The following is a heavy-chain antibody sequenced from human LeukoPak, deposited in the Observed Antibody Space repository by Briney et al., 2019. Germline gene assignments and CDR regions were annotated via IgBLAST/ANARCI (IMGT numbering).Heavy chain of an antibody. CDR2: ISWNSGSI. V-gene: IGHV3-9*01. CDR1: GFTFDDYA. CDR3: AKDYGSGSYYGLDY. Sequence: GGSLRLSCAASGFTFDDYAMHWVRQAPGKGLEWVSGISWNSGSIGYADSVKGRFTISRDNSKNSLYLQMNSLRAEDTALYYCAKDYGSGSYYGLDYWGQGTLVTVSS. D-gene: IGHD3-10*01. J-gene: IGHJ4*02.